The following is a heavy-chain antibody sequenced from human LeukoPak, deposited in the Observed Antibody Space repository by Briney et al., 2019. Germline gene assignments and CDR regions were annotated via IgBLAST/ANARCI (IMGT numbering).Heavy chain of an antibody. D-gene: IGHD3-10*01. J-gene: IGHJ3*02. CDR3: ARPARSGIYYPDAFEN. Sequence: PGGSLRLSCTASGLTFDDYYITWIRQAPGKGLDWVAYISSSGTATYYADSVKGRFTISRDNAKNSLYLQMDSLKAEDTAMYYCARPARSGIYYPDAFENWGQGTMVTVSS. CDR2: ISSSGTAT. CDR1: GLTFDDYY. V-gene: IGHV3-11*04.